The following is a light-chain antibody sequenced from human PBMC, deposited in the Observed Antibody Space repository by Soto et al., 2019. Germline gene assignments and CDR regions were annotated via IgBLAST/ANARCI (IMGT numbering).Light chain of an antibody. V-gene: IGKV3-20*01. J-gene: IGKJ4*01. CDR3: QQFSSYPLT. Sequence: VFTHSPATLSWSHGERATVSCRASQSVSSSYLAWYQQKPGQAPRLLIYDASSRATGIPDRFSGGGSGTDFTLTISRLEPEDFAVYYCQQFSSYPLTFGGGTKVDI. CDR2: DAS. CDR1: QSVSSSY.